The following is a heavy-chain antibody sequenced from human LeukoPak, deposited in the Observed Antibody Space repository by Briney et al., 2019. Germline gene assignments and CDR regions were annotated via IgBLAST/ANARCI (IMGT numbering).Heavy chain of an antibody. V-gene: IGHV3-23*01. CDR1: GVTLSSYA. J-gene: IGHJ4*02. D-gene: IGHD2/OR15-2a*01. Sequence: GGSLRLYSAASGVTLSSYALSWVRQAPGKGVDWVSSISGSGSSTYYADSVKGQFTISRDNSQNTLYLQMNSLRAEDTAVYYCAKETRVEYGCAFDYWGQGTLVTVSS. CDR3: AKETRVEYGCAFDY. CDR2: ISGSGSST.